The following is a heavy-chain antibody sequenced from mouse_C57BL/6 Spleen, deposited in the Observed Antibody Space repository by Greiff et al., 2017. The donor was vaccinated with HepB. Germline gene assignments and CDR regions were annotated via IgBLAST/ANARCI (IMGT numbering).Heavy chain of an antibody. CDR3: ASEYYGSYYYAMDY. D-gene: IGHD1-1*01. J-gene: IGHJ4*01. V-gene: IGHV14-3*01. CDR1: GFNIKNTY. Sequence: EVQLQQSVAELVRPGASVKLSCTASGFNIKNTYMHWVKQRPEQGLEWIGRIDPANGNTKYAPKFQGKATITASTSSNTSYLQLSSLTSEDTAIDYCASEYYGSYYYAMDYWGQGTSVTVSS. CDR2: IDPANGNT.